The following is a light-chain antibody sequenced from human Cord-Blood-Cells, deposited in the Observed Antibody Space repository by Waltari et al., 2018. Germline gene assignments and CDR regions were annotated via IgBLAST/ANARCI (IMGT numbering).Light chain of an antibody. CDR3: QQYGSSPPWT. J-gene: IGKJ1*01. Sequence: EIVLTQSPGTLSLSPGERATLSCRASQSVSSSYLAWYQQKPGQAPRLLIYGASSSATGSPDRFRGSGSGTDFTLTISRLEPEDFAVYYCQQYGSSPPWTFGQGTKVEIK. V-gene: IGKV3-20*01. CDR2: GAS. CDR1: QSVSSSY.